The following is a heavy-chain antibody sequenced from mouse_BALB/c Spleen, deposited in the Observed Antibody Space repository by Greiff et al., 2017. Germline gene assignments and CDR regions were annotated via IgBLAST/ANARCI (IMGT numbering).Heavy chain of an antibody. V-gene: IGHV2-9-2*01. Sequence: VKLQESGPGLVAPSQSLSITCTVSGFSLTSYDISWIRQPPGKGLEWLGVIWTGGGTNYNSAFMSRLSISKDNSKSQVFLKMNSLQTDDTAIYYCVSGYDAWFAYWGQGTLVTVSA. CDR2: IWTGGGT. CDR3: VSGYDAWFAY. CDR1: GFSLTSYD. D-gene: IGHD2-2*01. J-gene: IGHJ3*01.